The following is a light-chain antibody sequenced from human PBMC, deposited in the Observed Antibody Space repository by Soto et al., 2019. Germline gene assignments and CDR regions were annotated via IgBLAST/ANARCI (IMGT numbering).Light chain of an antibody. Sequence: DIQMTQSPSSLSASVGDRVTITCRASQGISNYLAWYQQKPGKVPKLLIYAASTLQSGVPSRFSGSGSGTDFTLTISSPQPEDVATYYCQKFNSALSWTFGQGTKVEIK. V-gene: IGKV1-27*01. CDR2: AAS. J-gene: IGKJ1*01. CDR1: QGISNY. CDR3: QKFNSALSWT.